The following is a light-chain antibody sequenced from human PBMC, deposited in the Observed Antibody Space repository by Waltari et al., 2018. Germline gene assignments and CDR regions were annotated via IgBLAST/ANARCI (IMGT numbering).Light chain of an antibody. CDR1: EIISCY. CDR2: SAS. CDR3: QQGYSGPPIT. Sequence: DIQITHARSSLSASDGYRITITCRASEIISCYLSWYQQIPGKAPKLLIYSASALQSEVPARYSGSGSGTDFTPTISSLQPEDFATYFCQQGYSGPPITFGQGTRL. J-gene: IGKJ5*01. V-gene: IGKV1-39*01.